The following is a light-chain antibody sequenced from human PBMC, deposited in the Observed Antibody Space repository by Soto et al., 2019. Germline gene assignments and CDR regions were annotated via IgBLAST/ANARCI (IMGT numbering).Light chain of an antibody. V-gene: IGLV2-14*01. CDR3: SSYTTCNTRRIV. Sequence: QSALTQPASVSGSPGQSITISCTGTSSDVGGYNYVSWYQQHPGKAPKFMIYDVSNRPSGVSNRFSGSKSGNTASLTISGLQAEDEADYYCSSYTTCNTRRIVFGTGTKLTVL. J-gene: IGLJ1*01. CDR2: DVS. CDR1: SSDVGGYNY.